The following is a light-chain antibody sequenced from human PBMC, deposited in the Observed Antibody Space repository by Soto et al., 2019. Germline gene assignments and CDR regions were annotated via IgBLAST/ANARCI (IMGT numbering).Light chain of an antibody. J-gene: IGKJ1*01. Sequence: EIVLTQSPATLSLSPGERAALSCRASQSVSTYFAWYQQKPGQTPRLLIYGASRRATGIPDRFSGSGSGTDFTLTISRLEPEDFAVYYCQHYGSSPWTFGQGTKVDIK. CDR3: QHYGSSPWT. CDR1: QSVSTY. V-gene: IGKV3-20*01. CDR2: GAS.